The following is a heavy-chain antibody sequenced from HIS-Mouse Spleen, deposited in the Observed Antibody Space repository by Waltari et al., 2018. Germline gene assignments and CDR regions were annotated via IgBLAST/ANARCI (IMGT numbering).Heavy chain of an antibody. V-gene: IGHV4-34*01. J-gene: IGHJ3*02. CDR1: GGSFSGHY. Sequence: QVQLQQWGAGLLQPSETLSLTCAVYGGSFSGHYWRWIRQPPGKGLEWIGEINHSGSTNYNPSLKSRVTISVDTSKNQFSLKLSSVTAADTAVYYCARGSSSIAARDAFDIWGQGTMVTVSS. CDR3: ARGSSSIAARDAFDI. D-gene: IGHD6-6*01. CDR2: INHSGST.